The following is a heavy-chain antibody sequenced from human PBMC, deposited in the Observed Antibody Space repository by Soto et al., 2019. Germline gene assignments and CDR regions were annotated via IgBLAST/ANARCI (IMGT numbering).Heavy chain of an antibody. J-gene: IGHJ4*02. D-gene: IGHD3-22*01. CDR1: GYTFTSYG. CDR2: ISAYNGNT. V-gene: IGHV1-18*04. Sequence: ASVKVSFKASGYTFTSYGISWVRQAPRQGIEWMGWISAYNGNTNYAQKLQGRVTMTTDTSTTTDYMELRSLRSEDTAVYYCAGAQVSSILRITMTHPLNFDYWGLG. CDR3: AGAQVSSILRITMTHPLNFDY.